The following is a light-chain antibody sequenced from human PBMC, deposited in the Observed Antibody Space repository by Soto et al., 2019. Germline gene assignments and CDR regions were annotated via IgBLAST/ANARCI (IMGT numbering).Light chain of an antibody. Sequence: IEMTQYPSTVSASVGARVTITCRASQRVYNWLAWYQQKPGKAPKLLISSVSTLESGVPSRFSGSGSGTEFPLAISSLQPEDLGTYYCQQYNSYLSFGHGTKVEI. V-gene: IGKV1-5*01. CDR3: QQYNSYLS. CDR2: SVS. CDR1: QRVYNW. J-gene: IGKJ3*01.